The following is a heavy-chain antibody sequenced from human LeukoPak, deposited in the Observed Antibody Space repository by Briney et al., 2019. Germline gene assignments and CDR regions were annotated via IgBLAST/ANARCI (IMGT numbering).Heavy chain of an antibody. CDR2: INWNGGST. J-gene: IGHJ4*02. CDR3: ASHYHGSGSYYNKGLDY. D-gene: IGHD3-10*01. V-gene: IGHV3-20*04. CDR1: GFTFDDYG. Sequence: PGGSLRLSCAASGFTFDDYGMSWVRQAPGKGLEWVSGINWNGGSTSYTDSVKGRFTISRDNAKNSLYLQMKSLRAEDTALYYCASHYHGSGSYYNKGLDYWGQGTLVTVSS.